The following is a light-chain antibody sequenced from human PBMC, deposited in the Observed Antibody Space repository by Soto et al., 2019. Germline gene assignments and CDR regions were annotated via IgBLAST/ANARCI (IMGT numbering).Light chain of an antibody. CDR2: AAS. J-gene: IGKJ4*01. CDR1: QGISSH. Sequence: DIQLTQSPSFLSASVGGRVTITCRASQGISSHLAWYQQNPGKAPKLLIYAASTLQSGVPSRFSGSGSATEFTLTISSLQPEDFATYYCQQLNSYLLTFGGGTKVEIK. V-gene: IGKV1-9*01. CDR3: QQLNSYLLT.